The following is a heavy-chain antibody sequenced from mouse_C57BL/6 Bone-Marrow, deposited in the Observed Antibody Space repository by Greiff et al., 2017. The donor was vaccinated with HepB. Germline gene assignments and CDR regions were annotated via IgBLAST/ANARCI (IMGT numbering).Heavy chain of an antibody. V-gene: IGHV2-2*01. CDR3: ARNKESYYYAMDY. Sequence: QVQLQQSGPGLVQPSQSLSITCTVSGFSLTSYGVHWVRQSPGKGLEWLGVIWSGGSTDYNAAFISRLSISKDNSKSQVFFKMNSLQADDTAIYYCARNKESYYYAMDYWGQGTSVTVPS. CDR1: GFSLTSYG. CDR2: IWSGGST. J-gene: IGHJ4*01.